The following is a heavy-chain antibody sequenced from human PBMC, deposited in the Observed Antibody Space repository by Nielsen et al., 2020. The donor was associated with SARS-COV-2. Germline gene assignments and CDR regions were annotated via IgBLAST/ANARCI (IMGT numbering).Heavy chain of an antibody. D-gene: IGHD3-3*01. CDR3: AREPVTYYDFWSGYFNGMDV. J-gene: IGHJ6*02. V-gene: IGHV4-4*02. Sequence: GSLRLSCAVSGGSISSSNWWSWVRQPPGKGLEWIGEIYHSGSTNYNPSLKSRVTISVDKSKNQFSLKLSSVTAADTAVYYCAREPVTYYDFWSGYFNGMDVWGQGTTVTVSS. CDR1: GGSISSSNW. CDR2: IYHSGST.